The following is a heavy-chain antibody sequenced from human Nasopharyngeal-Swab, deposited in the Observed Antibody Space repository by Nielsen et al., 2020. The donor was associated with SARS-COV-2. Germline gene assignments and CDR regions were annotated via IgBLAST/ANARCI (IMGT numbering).Heavy chain of an antibody. CDR1: GFTFSSYG. J-gene: IGHJ4*02. CDR3: ARDFPFGGDVVC. V-gene: IGHV3-33*01. Sequence: GESLKISCAASGFTFSSYGMHWVRQAPGKGLEWVAVIWYDGSNKYYADSVKGRFTISRDNSKNTPYLQMNSLRAEDTAVYYCARDFPFGGDVVCWGQGTLVTVSS. D-gene: IGHD3-10*01. CDR2: IWYDGSNK.